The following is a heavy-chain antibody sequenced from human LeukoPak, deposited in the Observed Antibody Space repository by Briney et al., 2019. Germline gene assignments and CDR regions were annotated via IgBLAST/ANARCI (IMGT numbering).Heavy chain of an antibody. Sequence: ASVKVSCKASGYTFTGYYMHWVRQAPGQGLEWMGWINPNSGGTNYAQKFQGRVTMTRDTSISTAYMELSRLRSDDTAVYYCARGSFPSGIFDYWAQGTLVTVPS. D-gene: IGHD3-10*01. CDR1: GYTFTGYY. V-gene: IGHV1-2*02. CDR3: ARGSFPSGIFDY. CDR2: INPNSGGT. J-gene: IGHJ4*02.